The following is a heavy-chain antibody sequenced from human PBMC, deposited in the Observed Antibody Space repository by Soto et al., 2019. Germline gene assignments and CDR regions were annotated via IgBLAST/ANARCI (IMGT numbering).Heavy chain of an antibody. CDR3: ARDRSSGWYDPGSYYYYYYGMDV. V-gene: IGHV3-21*01. CDR2: ISSSSSYI. Sequence: EVQLVESGGGLVKPGGSLRLSCAASGFTFSSYSMNWVRQAPGKGLEWVSSISSSSSYIYYADSVKGRFTISRDNAKNSLYLQMNSLRAEETAVYYCARDRSSGWYDPGSYYYYYYGMDVWGQGTTVTVSS. J-gene: IGHJ6*02. CDR1: GFTFSSYS. D-gene: IGHD6-19*01.